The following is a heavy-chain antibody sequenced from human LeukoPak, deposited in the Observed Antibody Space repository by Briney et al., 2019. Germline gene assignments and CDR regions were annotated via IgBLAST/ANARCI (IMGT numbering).Heavy chain of an antibody. D-gene: IGHD3-3*01. V-gene: IGHV3-23*01. CDR3: AKDWYFLEWLGAFDI. J-gene: IGHJ3*02. CDR1: GFTFSSYA. CDR2: ISGSGGST. Sequence: GGFLRLSCAASGFTFSSYAMSWVRQAPGKGLEWVSAISGSGGSTYYADSVKGRFTISRDNSKNTLYLQMNSLRAEDTAVYYCAKDWYFLEWLGAFDIWGQGTMVTVSS.